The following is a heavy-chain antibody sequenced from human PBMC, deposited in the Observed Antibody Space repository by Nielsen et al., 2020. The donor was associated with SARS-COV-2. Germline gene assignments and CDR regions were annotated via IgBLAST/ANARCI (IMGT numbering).Heavy chain of an antibody. CDR3: AKDFHGSVADFFGN. CDR1: GFTFSNSA. Sequence: LSLTCAASGFTFSNSAMSWVRQTSGKGLEWVSSISGSGDRTDYADSVKGRVIISRDNSKNTLHLQMNSLRAEDTALYFCAKDFHGSVADFFGNWGQGTLVTVSS. D-gene: IGHD2-2*03. CDR2: ISGSGDRT. V-gene: IGHV3-23*01. J-gene: IGHJ4*02.